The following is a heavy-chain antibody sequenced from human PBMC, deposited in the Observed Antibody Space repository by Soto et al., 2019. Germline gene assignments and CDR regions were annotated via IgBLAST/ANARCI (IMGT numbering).Heavy chain of an antibody. CDR1: GNTFTSDY. V-gene: IGHV1-46*03. J-gene: IGHJ2*01. CDR3: ARCMAAANWYFDL. Sequence: QVQLVQSGAEVKKPGASVKVSCKASGNTFTSDYIHWVRQATGQGLEWMGIIYPSGGSTSYAQKFQGRVTMTRDTSTSTVYMELSSLRSEDTAVYYCARCMAAANWYFDLWGRGTLVTVSS. CDR2: IYPSGGST. D-gene: IGHD6-13*01.